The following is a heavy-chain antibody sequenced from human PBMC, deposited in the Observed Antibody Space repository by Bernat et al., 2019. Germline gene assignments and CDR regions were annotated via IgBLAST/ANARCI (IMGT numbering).Heavy chain of an antibody. Sequence: VHLVASGGGVVQPGKSLRLSCAHSGFNLSIYAMYWVCQAPGKGLEWVALISYDGNNKNYADSMKGRFTISRENSRNALYLQMNNLKAEKTAVYYCARERTKYNGHPDGLEDWGQGALVTDSS. V-gene: IGHV3-30*04. CDR3: ARERTKYNGHPDGLED. J-gene: IGHJ4*02. D-gene: IGHD2-8*01. CDR2: ISYDGNNK. CDR1: GFNLSIYA.